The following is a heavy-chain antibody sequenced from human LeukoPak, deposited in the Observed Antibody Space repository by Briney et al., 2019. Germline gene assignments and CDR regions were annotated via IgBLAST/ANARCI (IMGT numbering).Heavy chain of an antibody. CDR2: ISSSGSTI. J-gene: IGHJ4*02. V-gene: IGHV3-48*03. CDR1: GLTFSSYE. CDR3: ARRSSYLPRAWLKRGYYFDY. Sequence: GGPLRLSCAASGLTFSSYEMNWVRQAPGKGLEWVSYISSSGSTIYYADSVRGRFTISRDNAKNSLYLQMNSLRAEDTAVYYCARRSSYLPRAWLKRGYYFDYWGQGTLVTVSS. D-gene: IGHD5-12*01.